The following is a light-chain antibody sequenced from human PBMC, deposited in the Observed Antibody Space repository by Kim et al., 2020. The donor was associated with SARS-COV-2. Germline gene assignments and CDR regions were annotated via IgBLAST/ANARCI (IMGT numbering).Light chain of an antibody. CDR3: CSYAGSSTLV. CDR2: EDS. V-gene: IGLV2-23*01. CDR1: SSDVGSYKL. J-gene: IGLJ2*01. Sequence: QSALTQPASVSGSPGQSITISCTGTSSDVGSYKLVSWYQQHPGKAPKLMIYEDSKRPSGVSNRFSGSKSGNTASLTISGLQADDEADYYCCSYAGSSTLVFGGGTQLTVL.